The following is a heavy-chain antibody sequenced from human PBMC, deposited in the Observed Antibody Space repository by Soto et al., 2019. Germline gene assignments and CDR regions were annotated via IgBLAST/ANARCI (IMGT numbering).Heavy chain of an antibody. CDR1: GYTFTGYY. V-gene: IGHV1-2*02. CDR3: ARSRVNWNDVLVGY. Sequence: GASVKVSCKASGYTFTGYYMHWVRQAPGQGLEWMGWINPNSGGTNYAQKFQGRVTMTGDTSISTAYMELSRLRSDDTAVYYCARSRVNWNDVLVGYWGQGTLVTVSS. J-gene: IGHJ4*02. D-gene: IGHD1-1*01. CDR2: INPNSGGT.